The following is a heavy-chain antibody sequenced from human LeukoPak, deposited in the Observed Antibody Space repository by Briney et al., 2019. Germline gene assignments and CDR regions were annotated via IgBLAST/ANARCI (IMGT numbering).Heavy chain of an antibody. J-gene: IGHJ4*02. CDR2: IKQDGSEK. CDR3: ARAILLTGSEYYFDS. CDR1: GFTFSSYW. D-gene: IGHD3-9*01. V-gene: IGHV3-7*03. Sequence: GGSLRLSCAASGFTFSSYWMTWVRQAPGKGLEWVANIKQDGSEKYYVDSVKGRFTISRDNAKNSLYLQMNSLRAEDTATYYCARAILLTGSEYYFDSWGQGTLVTVSS.